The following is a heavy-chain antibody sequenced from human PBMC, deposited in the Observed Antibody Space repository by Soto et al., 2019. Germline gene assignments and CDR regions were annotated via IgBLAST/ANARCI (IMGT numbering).Heavy chain of an antibody. Sequence: SETLSLTCAVYGGSFSGYYWSWIRQPPGKGLEWIGEINHSGSTNYNPSLKSRVTISVDTSKNQFSLKLSSVTAADTAVYYCARGVAYYYDSTPRFYYFDYWGQGTLVTVSS. CDR3: ARGVAYYYDSTPRFYYFDY. D-gene: IGHD3-22*01. CDR1: GGSFSGYY. J-gene: IGHJ4*02. CDR2: INHSGST. V-gene: IGHV4-34*01.